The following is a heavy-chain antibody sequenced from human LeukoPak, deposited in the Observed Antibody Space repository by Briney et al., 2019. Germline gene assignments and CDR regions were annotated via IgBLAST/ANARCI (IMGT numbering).Heavy chain of an antibody. CDR3: ARRSSDWHNWFDP. J-gene: IGHJ5*02. CDR2: MHYRGTT. D-gene: IGHD2-2*01. V-gene: IGHV4-39*01. CDR1: GGSVSSRSHY. Sequence: SETLSLTCSVSGGSVSSRSHYWGWNRQPPGKGLEWIGSMHYRGTTYYNPSLRSRVTLSVDTSKNQFSLRLSSVTAADTALYYCARRSSDWHNWFDPWGRGILVIVSS.